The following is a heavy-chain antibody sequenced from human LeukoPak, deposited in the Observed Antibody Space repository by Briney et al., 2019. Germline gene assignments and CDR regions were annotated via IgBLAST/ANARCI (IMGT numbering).Heavy chain of an antibody. CDR1: GFTFSDYY. D-gene: IGHD3-22*01. Sequence: PGGSLRLSCAASGFTFSDYYMRWIRQAPGKGLEWVSYISSSGSTIYYADSVKGRFTISRDNAKNSLYLQMNSLRAEDTAVYYCAVGYYYDSSGYPVDYWGQGTLVTVSS. V-gene: IGHV3-11*01. CDR2: ISSSGSTI. CDR3: AVGYYYDSSGYPVDY. J-gene: IGHJ4*02.